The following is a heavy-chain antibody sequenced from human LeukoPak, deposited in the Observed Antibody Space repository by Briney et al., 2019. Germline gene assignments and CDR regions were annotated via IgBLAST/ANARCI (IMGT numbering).Heavy chain of an antibody. CDR2: ISGGGGST. V-gene: IGHV3-23*01. Sequence: GGSLTLSCAASGFTFGGFPMSWVRQAPGKGLEWVSSISGGGGSTYYIDSVKGRFTISRDNSKDMLFVQMNSLRAEDTAIYYCVKALRYFGWSLDYWGQGTLVTVSP. D-gene: IGHD3-9*01. J-gene: IGHJ4*02. CDR3: VKALRYFGWSLDY. CDR1: GFTFGGFP.